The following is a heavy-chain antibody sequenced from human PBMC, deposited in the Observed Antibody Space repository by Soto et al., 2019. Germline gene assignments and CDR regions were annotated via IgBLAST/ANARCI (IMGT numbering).Heavy chain of an antibody. D-gene: IGHD3-22*01. CDR1: GYSISSGYY. V-gene: IGHV4-38-2*02. J-gene: IGHJ4*02. CDR3: ARDDSSGYLFDY. CDR2: IYQSGST. Sequence: SETLSLTCAVSGYSISSGYYWGWIRQSPGKGLEWIGSIYQSGSTYYNPSLKSRVTISVDTSKNQFSLKMRSVTAADTAVYYCARDDSSGYLFDYWGQGTLVTVSS.